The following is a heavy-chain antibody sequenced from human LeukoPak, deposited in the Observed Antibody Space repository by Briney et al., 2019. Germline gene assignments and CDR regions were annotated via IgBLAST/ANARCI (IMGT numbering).Heavy chain of an antibody. V-gene: IGHV3-74*01. CDR3: ARGVAVARFDY. Sequence: GGSLRLSCAASGFTFSSYWMYWVRQAPGKGLVWVSRINSDGSSTSYADSVKGRFTISRDNAKNTLYLQMNSLRAEDTAVYYCARGVAVARFDYWGQGTLVTVSS. CDR1: GFTFSSYW. J-gene: IGHJ4*02. D-gene: IGHD6-19*01. CDR2: INSDGSST.